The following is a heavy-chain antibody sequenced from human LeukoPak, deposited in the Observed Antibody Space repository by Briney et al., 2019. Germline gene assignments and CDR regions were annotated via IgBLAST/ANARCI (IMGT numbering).Heavy chain of an antibody. V-gene: IGHV3-11*03. D-gene: IGHD3-22*01. J-gene: IGHJ4*02. Sequence: GGSLRLSCEASGFTFINYEMNWVRQAPGKGLEWLSYISSSSSYTNYADSVKGRFTISRDNAKNSLYLQMNSLRAEDTAVYYCARPLSYCYDSSGPQGYWGQGTLVTVSS. CDR1: GFTFINYE. CDR2: ISSSSSYT. CDR3: ARPLSYCYDSSGPQGY.